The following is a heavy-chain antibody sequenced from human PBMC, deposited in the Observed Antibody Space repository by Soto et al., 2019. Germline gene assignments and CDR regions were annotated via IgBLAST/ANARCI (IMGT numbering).Heavy chain of an antibody. J-gene: IGHJ3*02. V-gene: IGHV3-23*01. CDR1: GFTFSSYA. D-gene: IGHD3-22*01. CDR2: ISGSGGST. Sequence: PGGALRLTCAASGFTFSSYAMSWVRQAPGKGLEWVSAISGSGGSTYYADSVKGRFTISRDNSKNTLYLQMNSLRAEDTAVYYCAKVGYYYDSSGYLISDAFDIWGQGTMVPV. CDR3: AKVGYYYDSSGYLISDAFDI.